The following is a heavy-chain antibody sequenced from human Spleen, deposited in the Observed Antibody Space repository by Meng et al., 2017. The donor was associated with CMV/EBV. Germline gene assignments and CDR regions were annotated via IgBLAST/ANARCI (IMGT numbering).Heavy chain of an antibody. CDR3: TKLVRVGSSPQYNWFDT. V-gene: IGHV1-18*01. CDR2: ISVSTGDT. J-gene: IGHJ5*02. Sequence: ASVKVSCKASGYSFNTYGITWVRQAPGQGLEWMGWISVSTGDTNYAQNLQDRLTLTTDTSTNTDHMELRSLRSDDTALYYCTKLVRVGSSPQYNWFDTWGQGTLVTVSS. D-gene: IGHD4/OR15-4a*01. CDR1: GYSFNTYG.